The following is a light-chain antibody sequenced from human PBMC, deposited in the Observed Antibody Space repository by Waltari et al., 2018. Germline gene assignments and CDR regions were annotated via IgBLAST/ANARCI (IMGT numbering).Light chain of an antibody. J-gene: IGLJ2*01. CDR2: QDS. CDR3: QTWDTNTGV. Sequence: WYQQKSGQSPSLVIYQDSNRPSGIPERFSGSNSENTATLTIRGTQALDEGDFYCQTWDTNTGVFGGGTKLTVL. V-gene: IGLV3-1*01.